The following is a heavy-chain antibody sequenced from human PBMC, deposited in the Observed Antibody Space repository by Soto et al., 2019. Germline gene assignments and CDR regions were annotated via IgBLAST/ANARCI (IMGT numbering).Heavy chain of an antibody. J-gene: IGHJ3*02. CDR1: GYTFTSYD. V-gene: IGHV1-2*02. D-gene: IGHD5-18*01. CDR2: INPNSGGT. Sequence: ASVKVSCKASGYTFTSYDINWVRQAPGQGLEWMGWINPNSGGTNYAQKFQGRVTMTRETSISIAYMELNSLRSDDTAVYYCARSRIQLWPDAFNILGQGTMVTVSS. CDR3: ARSRIQLWPDAFNI.